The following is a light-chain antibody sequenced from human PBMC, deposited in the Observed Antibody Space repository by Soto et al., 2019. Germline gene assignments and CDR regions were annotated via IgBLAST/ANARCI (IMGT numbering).Light chain of an antibody. CDR3: AAWDDILSGHVV. V-gene: IGLV1-47*01. J-gene: IGLJ2*01. CDR1: SSNIGSNY. Sequence: QSVLTQPPSASGTPGQRVTISCSGSSSNIGSNYVYWYQHLPGTAPKLLIYRNNHRPSAVPDRFSGSKSGTSASLAISGLRSQDEADYHCAAWDDILSGHVVFGGGTKLTVL. CDR2: RNN.